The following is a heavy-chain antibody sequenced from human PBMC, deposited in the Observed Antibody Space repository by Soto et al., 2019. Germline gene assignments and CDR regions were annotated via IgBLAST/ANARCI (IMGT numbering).Heavy chain of an antibody. Sequence: SGPTLVNPTQTLRLPWSFFRFSLTTSGGGVGWMRQPPGKPLEWLPLIYWNDDKRYITSLKSRLTITKDTSKNQVVLTLPNMDTVHTATYCCAHNVAGAGGYYYGMDVLGQGTTVTGS. D-gene: IGHD1-26*01. V-gene: IGHV2-5*01. J-gene: IGHJ6*02. CDR2: IYWNDDK. CDR3: AHNVAGAGGYYYGMDV. CDR1: RFSLTTSGGG.